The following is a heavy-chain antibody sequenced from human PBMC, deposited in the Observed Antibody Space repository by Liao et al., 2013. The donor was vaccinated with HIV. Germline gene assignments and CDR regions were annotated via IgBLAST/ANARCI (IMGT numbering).Heavy chain of an antibody. Sequence: QVQLQESGPGLVNLSETLSLTCTVSGGSISSYYWSWIRQPAGKGLEWIGRIYASGYTNYNPSLKSRVTISVDRSKNQFSLKLSSVTAADTAVYYCAREVDYGSGSGPFDYWGQGTLFTVSS. CDR3: AREVDYGSGSGPFDY. D-gene: IGHD3-10*01. CDR1: GGSISSYY. J-gene: IGHJ4*02. CDR2: IYASGYT. V-gene: IGHV4-4*07.